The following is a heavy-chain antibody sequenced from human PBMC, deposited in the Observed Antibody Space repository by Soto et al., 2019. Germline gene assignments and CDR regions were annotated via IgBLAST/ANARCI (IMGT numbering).Heavy chain of an antibody. Sequence: EVQLVESGGGLVQPGGSLRLSCAASGFTFSYNSMNWVRQAPGKGLEWVSYINSGSSSIYYADSEKSRFTLSRDNAKNSLYLQMNRMIDEVTAGYFCARERAGYGGNLNYWSQGSLVTVSS. D-gene: IGHD3-16*01. CDR2: INSGSSSI. J-gene: IGHJ4*02. CDR3: ARERAGYGGNLNY. V-gene: IGHV3-48*02. CDR1: GFTFSYNS.